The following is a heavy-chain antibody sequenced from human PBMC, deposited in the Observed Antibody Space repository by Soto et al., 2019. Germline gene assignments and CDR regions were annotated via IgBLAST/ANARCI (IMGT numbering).Heavy chain of an antibody. J-gene: IGHJ3*02. CDR1: GYTFTSYA. CDR3: EREAYGKLSAFDI. V-gene: IGHV1-3*01. CDR2: INAGNGNT. Sequence: QVQLVQSGAEVKKPGASVKVSCKASGYTFTSYAMHWVRQAPGQRLEWMGWINAGNGNTKYSQKFQGRVTITRDTSASTAYMELSSLRSEDTAVYYCEREAYGKLSAFDIWGQGTMVTVSS. D-gene: IGHD4-17*01.